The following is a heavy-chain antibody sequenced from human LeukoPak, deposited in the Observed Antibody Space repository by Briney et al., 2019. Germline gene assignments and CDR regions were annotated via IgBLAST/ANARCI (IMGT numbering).Heavy chain of an antibody. D-gene: IGHD2-15*01. Sequence: SETLSLTCAVSGYSISSGYYWGWIRQPPGKGLEWIGSIYHSGSTYYNPSLKSRVTISVDTSKNQFSLKLSSVTAADTAVYYCARGRREEYFDNWGQGTLVTVSS. V-gene: IGHV4-38-2*01. CDR2: IYHSGST. CDR1: GYSISSGYY. CDR3: ARGRREEYFDN. J-gene: IGHJ4*02.